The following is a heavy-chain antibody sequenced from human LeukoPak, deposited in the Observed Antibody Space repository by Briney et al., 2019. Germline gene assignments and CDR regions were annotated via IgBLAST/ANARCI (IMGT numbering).Heavy chain of an antibody. CDR3: ARDVVVGATTPDAFDI. J-gene: IGHJ3*02. CDR1: GGTFSSYA. CDR2: INPSGGST. Sequence: ASVKVSCKASGGTFSSYAISWVRQAPGQGLEWMGIINPSGGSTSYAQKFQGRVTMTRDMSTSTVYMELSSLRSEDTAVYYCARDVVVGATTPDAFDIWGQGTMVTVSS. V-gene: IGHV1-46*01. D-gene: IGHD1-26*01.